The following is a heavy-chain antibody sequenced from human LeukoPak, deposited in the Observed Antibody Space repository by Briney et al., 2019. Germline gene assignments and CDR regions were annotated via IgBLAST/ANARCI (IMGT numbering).Heavy chain of an antibody. CDR2: INHSGST. V-gene: IGHV4-34*01. Sequence: SETLSLTCAVYGGSFSGYYWSWIRQPPGKGLEWIGEINHSGSTNYNPSLKSRVTISVGTSKNQFSLKLSSVTAADTAVYYCATRPYYDILTGYRYYFDYWGQGTLVTVSS. CDR3: ATRPYYDILTGYRYYFDY. CDR1: GGSFSGYY. D-gene: IGHD3-9*01. J-gene: IGHJ4*02.